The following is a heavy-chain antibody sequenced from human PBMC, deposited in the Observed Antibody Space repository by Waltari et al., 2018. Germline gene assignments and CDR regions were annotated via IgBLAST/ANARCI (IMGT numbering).Heavy chain of an antibody. Sequence: EVQLVESGGGLVQPGRSLRLSCAASGFTFDDYAMHWDRQAPGQGLEWVSGISWNSGSIGYADSVKGRFTISRDNAKNSLYLQMNSLRAEDTALYYCAKDIAPGQQLVLGDYFDYWGQGTLVTVSS. CDR1: GFTFDDYA. D-gene: IGHD6-13*01. J-gene: IGHJ4*02. CDR2: ISWNSGSI. V-gene: IGHV3-9*01. CDR3: AKDIAPGQQLVLGDYFDY.